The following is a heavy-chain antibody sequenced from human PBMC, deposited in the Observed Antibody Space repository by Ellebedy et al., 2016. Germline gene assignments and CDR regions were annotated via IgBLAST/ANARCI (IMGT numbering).Heavy chain of an antibody. CDR1: GFTVSSNY. CDR3: ASRTTTRDSENYFDC. Sequence: GGSLRLSCAASGFTVSSNYMSWVRQAPGKGLEWVSVIYSGGSTYYADSVKGRFTISRDNSRNTLYLQMNSLRAEDTAVYYCASRTTTRDSENYFDCWGQGTLVTVSS. D-gene: IGHD4-17*01. V-gene: IGHV3-53*01. CDR2: IYSGGST. J-gene: IGHJ4*02.